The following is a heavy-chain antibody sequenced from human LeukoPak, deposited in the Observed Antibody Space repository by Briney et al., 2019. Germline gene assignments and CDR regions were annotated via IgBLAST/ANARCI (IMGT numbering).Heavy chain of an antibody. CDR3: AREHIAARTIDY. CDR2: IWYDGSNK. V-gene: IGHV3-33*08. CDR1: GFTFSSYW. Sequence: GGSLRLSCVASGFTFSSYWMHWVRQAPGKGLEWVAVIWYDGSNKYYADSVKGRFTISRDNSKNTLYLQMNSLRAEDTAVYYCAREHIAARTIDYWGQGTLVTVSS. D-gene: IGHD6-6*01. J-gene: IGHJ4*02.